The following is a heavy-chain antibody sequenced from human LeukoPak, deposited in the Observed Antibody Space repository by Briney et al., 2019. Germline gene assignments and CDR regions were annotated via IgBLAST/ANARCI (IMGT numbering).Heavy chain of an antibody. V-gene: IGHV4-59*01. D-gene: IGHD3-10*01. J-gene: IGHJ4*02. Sequence: PSETLSLTCTVSGVSINTYFWSWIRQPPGKGLEWIGYVYYNGITNYNPSLKSRVSISLDTSKNQFSLRLNSVTAADTAVYYCARVRYGSGSYYFDNWGQGTLVTVSS. CDR1: GVSINTYF. CDR3: ARVRYGSGSYYFDN. CDR2: VYYNGIT.